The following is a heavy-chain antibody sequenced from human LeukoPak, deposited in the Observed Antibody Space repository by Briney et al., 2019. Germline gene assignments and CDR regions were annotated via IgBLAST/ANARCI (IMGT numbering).Heavy chain of an antibody. V-gene: IGHV3-49*04. Sequence: GGSLRLSCTASGFTYGDYAMSWVRQAPGKGLEGVGFIRSKAYGGTTEYAASVKGRFTISRDDSKSIAYLQMNRLKTEDTAVYYCTRDLGFQLGVYYYYGMDVWGQGTTVTVSS. CDR2: IRSKAYGGTT. D-gene: IGHD3-3*01. CDR3: TRDLGFQLGVYYYYGMDV. J-gene: IGHJ6*02. CDR1: GFTYGDYA.